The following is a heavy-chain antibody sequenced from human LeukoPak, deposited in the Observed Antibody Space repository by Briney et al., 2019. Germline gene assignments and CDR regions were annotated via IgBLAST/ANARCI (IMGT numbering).Heavy chain of an antibody. Sequence: SVKVSCKASGGTFSSYTISWVRQAPGQGLEWMGRIIPILGIANYAQKFQGRVTITADKSTSTAYMELSSLRSEHTAVYYCARELLTARSEDAFDIWGQGTMVTVSS. J-gene: IGHJ3*02. CDR2: IIPILGIA. V-gene: IGHV1-69*04. CDR1: GGTFSSYT. D-gene: IGHD6-6*01. CDR3: ARELLTARSEDAFDI.